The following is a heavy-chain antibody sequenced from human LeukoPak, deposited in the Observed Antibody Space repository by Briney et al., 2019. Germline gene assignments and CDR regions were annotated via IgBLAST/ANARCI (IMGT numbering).Heavy chain of an antibody. CDR1: GGSISNYY. CDR2: IYYSGST. D-gene: IGHD4-17*01. V-gene: IGHV4-59*01. Sequence: SETLSLTCTVSGGSISNYYWSWVRQPPGKGLEWIGYIYYSGSTNYNPSLKSRVTISVDTSKNQFSLKLSSVTAADTAVYYCARGPDYGDYGFFDYWGQGTLVTVSS. CDR3: ARGPDYGDYGFFDY. J-gene: IGHJ4*02.